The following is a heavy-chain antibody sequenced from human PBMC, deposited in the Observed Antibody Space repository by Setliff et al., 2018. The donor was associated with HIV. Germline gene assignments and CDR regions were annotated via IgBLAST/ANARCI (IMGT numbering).Heavy chain of an antibody. V-gene: IGHV4-30-2*01. Sequence: PSETLSLTCAVSGGSMRSSGYSWAWIRQAPGKGLEWVGYIYYNGNACYNPSLKSRVTISVDTSKNQFSLKLSSVTAADTAVYYCARGLSSPFAAGLWGQGTLVTVSS. D-gene: IGHD6-13*01. CDR1: GGSMRSSGYS. CDR2: IYYNGNA. J-gene: IGHJ4*02. CDR3: ARGLSSPFAAGL.